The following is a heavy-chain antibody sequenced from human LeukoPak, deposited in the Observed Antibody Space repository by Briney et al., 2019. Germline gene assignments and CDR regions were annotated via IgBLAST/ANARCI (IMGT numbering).Heavy chain of an antibody. J-gene: IGHJ4*02. V-gene: IGHV1-3*01. D-gene: IGHD6-19*01. CDR2: INAGNGNT. CDR3: ARVKAARAVAGTFDY. CDR1: GYTFTSYA. Sequence: ASVKVSCKASGYTFTSYAMHWVRQAPGQRLEWMGWINAGNGNTKYSQKFQGRVTITMDTSASTAYMELSSLRSEDTAVYYCARVKAARAVAGTFDYWGQGTLVTVSS.